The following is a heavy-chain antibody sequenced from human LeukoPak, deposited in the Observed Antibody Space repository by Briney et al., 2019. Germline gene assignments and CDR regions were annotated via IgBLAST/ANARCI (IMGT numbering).Heavy chain of an antibody. V-gene: IGHV3-9*01. CDR1: GFTFDDYA. CDR2: ISWNSGSI. CDR3: ATLRGSAGARGWANWFDP. J-gene: IGHJ5*02. D-gene: IGHD3-10*01. Sequence: PGGSLRLSCAASGFTFDDYAMHWVRQAPGKGLEWVSGISWNSGSIGYADSVKGRFTISRDNAKNSLYLQMNSLRAEDTALYYCATLRGSAGARGWANWFDPWGQGTLVTVSS.